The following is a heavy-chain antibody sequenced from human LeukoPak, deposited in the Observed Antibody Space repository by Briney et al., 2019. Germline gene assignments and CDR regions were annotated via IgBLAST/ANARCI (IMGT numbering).Heavy chain of an antibody. CDR1: GGSFSGYY. D-gene: IGHD3-3*01. V-gene: IGHV4-34*01. CDR2: INHSGST. J-gene: IGHJ5*02. CDR3: ARHSNFWSGYYLSWFDP. Sequence: PSETLSLTCAVYGGSFSGYYWSWIRQPPGKGLEWIGEINHSGSTNYNPSLKSRVTISVDTSKNQFSLKLSSVTAADTAVYYCARHSNFWSGYYLSWFDPWGQGTLVTVSS.